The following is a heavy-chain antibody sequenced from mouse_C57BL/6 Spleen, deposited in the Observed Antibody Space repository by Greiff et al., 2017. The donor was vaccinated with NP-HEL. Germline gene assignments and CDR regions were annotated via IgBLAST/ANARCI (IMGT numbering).Heavy chain of an antibody. CDR3: TRNYYGSSYGFAY. CDR1: GYTFTDYE. Sequence: VQLQQSGAELVRPGASVTLSCKASGYTFTDYEMHWVKQTPVHGLEWIGAIDPETGGTAYNQKFKGKAILTADKSSSTAYMELRSLTPEDSAVYYCTRNYYGSSYGFAYWGQGTLVTVSA. D-gene: IGHD1-1*01. CDR2: IDPETGGT. V-gene: IGHV1-15*01. J-gene: IGHJ3*01.